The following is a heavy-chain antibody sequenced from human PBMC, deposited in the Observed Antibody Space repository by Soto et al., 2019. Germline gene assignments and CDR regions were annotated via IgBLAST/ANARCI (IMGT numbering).Heavy chain of an antibody. Sequence: QVQLQESGPGLVKPSQTLSLTCTVSGGSIRSADYYWSWIRQPPGKGLEWIGHIHHNGNTNYNPSLKNRVTISVDTSKNQFSLKLTSVSDADTAQYFCARNLYDSSGYSPFGYWGQGTLVTVSS. V-gene: IGHV4-30-4*01. CDR3: ARNLYDSSGYSPFGY. J-gene: IGHJ4*02. D-gene: IGHD3-22*01. CDR2: IHHNGNT. CDR1: GGSIRSADYY.